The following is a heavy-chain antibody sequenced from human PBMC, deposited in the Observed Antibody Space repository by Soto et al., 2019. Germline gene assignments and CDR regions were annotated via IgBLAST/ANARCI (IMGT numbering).Heavy chain of an antibody. Sequence: SETLSLTCAVSGGSISSGGYSWSWIRQPPGKGLEWIGYIYHSGSTYYNPSPKSRVTISVDRSKNQFSLKLSSVTAEDTAVYYCARIPSPWGQGTLVTVSS. CDR1: GGSISSGGYS. CDR3: ARIPSP. V-gene: IGHV4-30-2*01. CDR2: IYHSGST. J-gene: IGHJ5*02.